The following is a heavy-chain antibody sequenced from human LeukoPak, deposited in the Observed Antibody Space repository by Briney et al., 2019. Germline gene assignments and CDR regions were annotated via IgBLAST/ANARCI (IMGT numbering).Heavy chain of an antibody. CDR1: GFTFTNYW. V-gene: IGHV3-7*01. D-gene: IGHD2-15*01. Sequence: GGSLRLSCAASGFTFTNYWMNWLRQAPGKGLEWVANIKQDGGAKNYVDSVKGRFTISRDNAKNSLYLQMNNLRVEDTAVYYCARERVTATSFDYWGQGVLVTVSS. J-gene: IGHJ4*02. CDR3: ARERVTATSFDY. CDR2: IKQDGGAK.